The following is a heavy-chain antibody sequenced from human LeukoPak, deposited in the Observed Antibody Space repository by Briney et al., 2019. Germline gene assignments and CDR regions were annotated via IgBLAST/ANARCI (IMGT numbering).Heavy chain of an antibody. CDR2: MNPNSGNT. CDR1: GYTFSSYD. J-gene: IGHJ6*03. Sequence: ASVKVSCKASGYTFSSYDINWVRQAAGQGLEWLGWMNPNSGNTGYAQSFQGRVTMTRSSSISTAYMELSSLRSEDTAVYYCARGYCSSTSCPRYYYYYYMDVWGKGTTVTISS. V-gene: IGHV1-8*02. D-gene: IGHD2-2*01. CDR3: ARGYCSSTSCPRYYYYYYMDV.